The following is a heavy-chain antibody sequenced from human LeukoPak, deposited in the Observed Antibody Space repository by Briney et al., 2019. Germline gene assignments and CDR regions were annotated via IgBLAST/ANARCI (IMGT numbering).Heavy chain of an antibody. J-gene: IGHJ4*02. CDR1: GFTFTDYY. CDR2: ITTTGNTV. D-gene: IGHD5-18*01. V-gene: IGHV3-11*01. CDR3: ARGTAPGY. Sequence: AGGSLRLSCAASGFTFTDYYMSWLRQAPGKGLVSLSSITTTGNTVQYAPSLKGRFTISRDTAKTPLYLQMNSLRAEDTAVYYCARGTAPGYWGQGTLVTVSS.